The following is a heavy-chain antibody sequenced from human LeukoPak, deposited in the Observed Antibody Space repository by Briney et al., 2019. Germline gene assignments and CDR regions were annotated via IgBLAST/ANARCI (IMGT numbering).Heavy chain of an antibody. CDR2: IYHSGST. CDR1: GGSISSGGYS. J-gene: IGHJ4*02. CDR3: AREVRELHDYFDY. D-gene: IGHD1-26*01. V-gene: IGHV4-30-2*01. Sequence: PSQTLSLTCAVSGGSISSGGYSWSWIRQPPGKGLEWIGYIYHSGSTYYNPSLKSRVTISVDTSKNQFSLKLSSVTAADTAVYYCAREVRELHDYFDYWGQGTLVTVSS.